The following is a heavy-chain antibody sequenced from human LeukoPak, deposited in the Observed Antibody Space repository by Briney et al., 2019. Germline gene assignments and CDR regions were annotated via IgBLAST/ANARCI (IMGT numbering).Heavy chain of an antibody. Sequence: PGGSLRLSCAASGFTFSSYGMHWVRQAPGKGLEWVAVIWYDGSNKYYADSVKGRFTISRDNSKNTLYLQMNSLRAEDTAVYYCARDLAAAGTAAGFDPWGQGTLVTVSS. CDR1: GFTFSSYG. V-gene: IGHV3-30*19. CDR2: IWYDGSNK. D-gene: IGHD6-13*01. J-gene: IGHJ5*02. CDR3: ARDLAAAGTAAGFDP.